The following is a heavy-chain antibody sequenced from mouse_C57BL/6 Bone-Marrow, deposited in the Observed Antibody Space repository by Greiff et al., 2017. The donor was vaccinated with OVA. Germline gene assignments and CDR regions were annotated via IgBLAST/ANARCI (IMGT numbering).Heavy chain of an antibody. V-gene: IGHV1-82*01. J-gene: IGHJ4*01. D-gene: IGHD1-1*02. CDR3: ARRLFYYAMDY. CDR2: IYPGDGDT. CDR1: GYAFSSSW. Sequence: VQLQQSGPELVKPGASVKISCKASGYAFSSSWMNWVKQRPGKGLEWIGRIYPGDGDTNYNGKFKGKATLTADKSSSTAYMQLSSLTSEDSAVYFCARRLFYYAMDYWGQGTSVTVSS.